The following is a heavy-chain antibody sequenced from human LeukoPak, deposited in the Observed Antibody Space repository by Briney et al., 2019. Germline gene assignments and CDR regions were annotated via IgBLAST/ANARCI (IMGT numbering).Heavy chain of an antibody. V-gene: IGHV3-30-3*01. Sequence: PGGSLRLSCAASGFSFSSYATHWVRQAPGKGLEWVAVVSYDGSNKYYADSVKGRFTISRDNSKNTLYLQMNSLRTEDTAIYYCARDATSGSYYHGISDYWGQGTLVTVSS. CDR3: ARDATSGSYYHGISDY. CDR1: GFSFSSYA. D-gene: IGHD1-26*01. J-gene: IGHJ4*02. CDR2: VSYDGSNK.